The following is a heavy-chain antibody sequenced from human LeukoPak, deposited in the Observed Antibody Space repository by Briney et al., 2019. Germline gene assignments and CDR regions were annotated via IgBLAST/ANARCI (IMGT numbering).Heavy chain of an antibody. Sequence: GGSLRLSCAASGFTFSSYSMNWVRQAPGKGLEWVSSISSSSSYIYYADSVKGRFTISRDNAKNSLYLQMNSLRAEDTAVYYCARDFGGAAGPYYYYGMDVWGQGTTVTVSS. J-gene: IGHJ6*02. CDR2: ISSSSSYI. V-gene: IGHV3-21*01. D-gene: IGHD6-13*01. CDR3: ARDFGGAAGPYYYYGMDV. CDR1: GFTFSSYS.